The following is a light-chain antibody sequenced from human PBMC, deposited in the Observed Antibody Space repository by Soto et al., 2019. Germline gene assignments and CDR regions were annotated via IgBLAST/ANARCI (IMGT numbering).Light chain of an antibody. V-gene: IGKV1-39*01. CDR2: AAS. CDR3: QQRDSTPRT. J-gene: IGKJ1*01. CDR1: QSISNY. Sequence: RASQSISNYLNWYQQKPGKAPKLLIYAASSLQSGVPSRFSGSGTGTDITLAISRLQPEDPATHSFQQRDSTPRTFRQGTKVDIK.